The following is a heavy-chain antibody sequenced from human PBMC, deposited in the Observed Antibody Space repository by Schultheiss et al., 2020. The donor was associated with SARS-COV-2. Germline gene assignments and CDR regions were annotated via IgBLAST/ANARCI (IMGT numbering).Heavy chain of an antibody. D-gene: IGHD3-22*01. CDR2: IKQVGSEK. V-gene: IGHV3-7*03. J-gene: IGHJ4*02. CDR3: AKDIRYDSSGYYDY. CDR1: GFTFSSYW. Sequence: GESLKISCAASGFTFSSYWMSWVRQAPGKGLEWVANIKQVGSEKYYVDSVKGRFTISRDNAKNSLYLQMNSLRAEDTALYYCAKDIRYDSSGYYDYWGQGTLVTVSS.